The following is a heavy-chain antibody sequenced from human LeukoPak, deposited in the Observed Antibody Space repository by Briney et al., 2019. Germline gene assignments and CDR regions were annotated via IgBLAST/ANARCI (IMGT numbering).Heavy chain of an antibody. Sequence: SETLSLTCSVSGGSITSSTYHGGWIRQSPGRGLGWIGNIYSSGSTYYNPSLKSRVTISVDTSKNHVSLRLNSVTAADTAVFYCARTQELIPAYWYFDLWGRGTLVTVSS. V-gene: IGHV4-39*02. J-gene: IGHJ2*01. CDR1: GGSITSSTYH. CDR3: ARTQELIPAYWYFDL. D-gene: IGHD1-1*01. CDR2: IYSSGST.